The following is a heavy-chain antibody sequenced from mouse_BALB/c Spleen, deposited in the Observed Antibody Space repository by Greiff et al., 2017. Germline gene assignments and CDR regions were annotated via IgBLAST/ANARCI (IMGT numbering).Heavy chain of an antibody. Sequence: EVQGVESGGGLVQPGGSRKLSCAASGFTFSSFGMHWVRQAPEKGLEWVAYISSGSSTIYYIDTVKGRFTISRDNPKNTLFLQMTSLRSEDTAMYYYARSHRYDGLDYWGQGTTLTVSS. V-gene: IGHV5-17*02. D-gene: IGHD2-14*01. J-gene: IGHJ2*01. CDR1: GFTFSSFG. CDR3: ARSHRYDGLDY. CDR2: ISSGSSTI.